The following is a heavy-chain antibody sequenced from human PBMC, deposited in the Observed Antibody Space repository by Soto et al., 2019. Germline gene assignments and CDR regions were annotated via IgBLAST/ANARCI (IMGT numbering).Heavy chain of an antibody. V-gene: IGHV4-4*07. J-gene: IGHJ4*02. CDR1: GGSISRHY. CDR3: ARDRGQLWPLDY. D-gene: IGHD5-18*01. CDR2: IYTSGTT. Sequence: SETLSLTCTVSGGSISRHYWTWIRQPAGKCLEWIGRIYTSGTTNYNPSLTSRVTMSVDTSKNQFSLNLTSVTAADTAVYYCARDRGQLWPLDYWGQGTLVTVSS.